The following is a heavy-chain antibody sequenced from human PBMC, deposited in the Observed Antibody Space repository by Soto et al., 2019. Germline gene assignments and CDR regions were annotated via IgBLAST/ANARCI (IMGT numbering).Heavy chain of an antibody. V-gene: IGHV3-23*01. J-gene: IGHJ1*01. CDR1: GFTFSTNA. Sequence: EVQLLESGGGLVQPGGSLRLSCAASGFTFSTNAMNWVRQAPGKGLEWVSLIISSGGSTYYADSVKGRFTISRDNSKNTLYLQINSLRADDTAVYYCAKAEGSSYGTEYSQHWGQGTLVTVSS. D-gene: IGHD6-13*01. CDR3: AKAEGSSYGTEYSQH. CDR2: IISSGGST.